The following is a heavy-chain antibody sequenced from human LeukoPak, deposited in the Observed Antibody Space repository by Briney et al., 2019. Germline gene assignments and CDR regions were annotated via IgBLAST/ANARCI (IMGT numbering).Heavy chain of an antibody. V-gene: IGHV3-11*01. CDR2: ISGSGSAI. J-gene: IGHJ4*02. CDR1: GFTFSDYY. CDR3: VRGHTVRDC. Sequence: PGGSLRLSCAASGFTFSDYYMSWVRQTPGKRLEWVSYISGSGSAIYYADSVKGRFTVSRDNAKNSLYLQMNSLRSEDTAVYYCVRGHTVRDCWGQGTLVTVSS.